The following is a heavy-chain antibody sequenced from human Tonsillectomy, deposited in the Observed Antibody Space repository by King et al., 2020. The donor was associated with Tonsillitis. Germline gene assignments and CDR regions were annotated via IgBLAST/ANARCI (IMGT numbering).Heavy chain of an antibody. J-gene: IGHJ4*02. D-gene: IGHD4-23*01. Sequence: QLQESGPGLVKPSETLSLTCTVSGGSIRSSSYYWGWIRQPPGKGLEWIGSIYYSGSTYYNPSLKSRVTISVDTSKNQFSLKLSSVTAADTAVYYCAIHPSTTVVTFDYWGQGTLVSVSS. CDR2: IYYSGST. V-gene: IGHV4-39*07. CDR1: GGSIRSSSYY. CDR3: AIHPSTTVVTFDY.